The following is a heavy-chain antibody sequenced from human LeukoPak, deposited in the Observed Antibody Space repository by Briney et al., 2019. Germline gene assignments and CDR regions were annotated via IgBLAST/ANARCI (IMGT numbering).Heavy chain of an antibody. V-gene: IGHV3-11*01. CDR3: ASDIVATSGDF. J-gene: IGHJ4*02. D-gene: IGHD5-12*01. CDR2: ITSAGRAI. CDR1: GFTFSDFY. Sequence: GGSLRLSCAASGFTFSDFYMSWIRQAPGKGLEWVSYITSAGRAIYYADSVQGRFPISRDNARNSLYLQMNGLRAEDTAVYYCASDIVATSGDFWGQGTLVTVSS.